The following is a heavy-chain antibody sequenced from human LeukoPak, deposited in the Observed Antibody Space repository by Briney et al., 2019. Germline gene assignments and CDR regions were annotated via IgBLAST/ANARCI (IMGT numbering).Heavy chain of an antibody. CDR2: ISGSGGST. CDR3: ARDPNSSGWYLDAFDI. V-gene: IGHV3-23*01. CDR1: GFTFSSYA. Sequence: PGGSLRLSCAASGFTFSSYAMSWVRQAPGKGLEWVSAISGSGGSTYYADSVKGRFTISRDNAKNSLYLQMNSLRAEDTAVYYCARDPNSSGWYLDAFDIWGQGTMVTVSS. J-gene: IGHJ3*02. D-gene: IGHD6-19*01.